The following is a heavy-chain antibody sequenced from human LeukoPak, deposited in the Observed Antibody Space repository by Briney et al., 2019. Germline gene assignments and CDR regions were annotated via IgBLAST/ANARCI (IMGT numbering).Heavy chain of an antibody. CDR2: INPNSGDT. V-gene: IGHV1-2*02. D-gene: IGHD6-13*01. J-gene: IGHJ4*02. CDR1: GYTFTGYY. Sequence: ASVKVSCKASGYTFTGYYMHWVRQAPGQGLEWMGWINPNSGDTNYAQKFQGRVTMTRDTSISTAYMELSRLRSDDTAVYYCARAYDGSSWYYFDYWGQGTLVTVSS. CDR3: ARAYDGSSWYYFDY.